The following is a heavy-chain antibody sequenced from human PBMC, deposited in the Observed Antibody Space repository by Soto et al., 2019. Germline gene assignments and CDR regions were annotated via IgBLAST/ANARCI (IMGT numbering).Heavy chain of an antibody. V-gene: IGHV1-46*01. CDR2: INPGGGNT. CDR1: GYTFTSYY. J-gene: IGHJ3*02. CDR3: ARDYEYQILEFAALDI. D-gene: IGHD5-12*01. Sequence: EASVKVSCKASGYTFTSYYMHWVRQAPGQGLEWMGIINPGGGNTNYAQKFQGRVTMTRDTSTSTAYMELSSLRYEDTAFYYCARDYEYQILEFAALDIWGQGTMVTVSS.